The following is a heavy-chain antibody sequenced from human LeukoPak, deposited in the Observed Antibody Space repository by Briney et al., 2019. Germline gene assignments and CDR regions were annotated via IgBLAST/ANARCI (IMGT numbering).Heavy chain of an antibody. V-gene: IGHV1-69*04. D-gene: IGHD6-19*01. Sequence: SVKVSFKASGGTFSSYAISRVRQAPGQGLEWMGRIIPILGIANYAQKFQGRVTITADKSTSTAYMELSSLRSEDTAVYYCASVLSGIAVAGSFDPWGQGTLVTVSS. CDR3: ASVLSGIAVAGSFDP. J-gene: IGHJ5*02. CDR2: IIPILGIA. CDR1: GGTFSSYA.